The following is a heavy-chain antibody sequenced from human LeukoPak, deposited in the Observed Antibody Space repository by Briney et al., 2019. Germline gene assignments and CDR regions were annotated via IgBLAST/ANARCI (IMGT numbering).Heavy chain of an antibody. J-gene: IGHJ5*02. CDR2: IYYSGST. D-gene: IGHD3-9*01. CDR3: ARRSDSLGFDP. CDR1: GVSVSSNRYY. V-gene: IGHV4-39*01. Sequence: SETLSLTCTVSGVSVSSNRYYWGWTRQPPGKGLEWIGSIYYSGSTYYNPSLKSRVTISVDTSKNQFSLKLSSVTAADTAVYYCARRSDSLGFDPWGQGTLVTVSS.